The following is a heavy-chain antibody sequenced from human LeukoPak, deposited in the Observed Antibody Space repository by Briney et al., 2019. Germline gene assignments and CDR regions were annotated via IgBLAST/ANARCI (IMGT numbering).Heavy chain of an antibody. CDR1: GYTFTSYG. V-gene: IGHV1-18*01. CDR2: ISAYNGNT. CDR3: ARVQVDIAAAGTSWYYYGMDV. J-gene: IGHJ6*02. Sequence: ASVKVSCKASGYTFTSYGISWVRQAPGQGLERMGWISAYNGNTNYAQKLQGKVTMTTDTSTSTAYMELRSLRSDDTAVYYCARVQVDIAAAGTSWYYYGMDVWGQGTTVTVSS. D-gene: IGHD6-13*01.